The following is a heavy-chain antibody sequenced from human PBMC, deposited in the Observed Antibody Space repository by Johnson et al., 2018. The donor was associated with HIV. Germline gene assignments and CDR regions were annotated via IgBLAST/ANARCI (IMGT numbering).Heavy chain of an antibody. D-gene: IGHD1-7*01. CDR1: GFTFSQAW. CDR2: ISYDGSNK. CDR3: ARVEWELELLGAFDI. Sequence: QVLLVESGGGLVKPGESLKLSCVGSGFTFSQAWMSWVRQAPGKGLEWVAVISYDGSNKYYADSVKGRFTISRDNSKNTLYLQMNSLRAEDTAVYYCARVEWELELLGAFDIWGQGTMVTVSS. V-gene: IGHV3-30*03. J-gene: IGHJ3*02.